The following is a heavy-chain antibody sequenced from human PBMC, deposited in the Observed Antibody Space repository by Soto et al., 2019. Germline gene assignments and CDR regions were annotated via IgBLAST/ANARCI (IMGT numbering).Heavy chain of an antibody. Sequence: SVKVSCKASGFTFTSSAVQWVRQARGQRLEWIGWIVVGSGNTNYAQKFQERVTITRDMSASTAYMELSSLRSEDTAVYYCAADPGIAVAGYYYYYGMDVWGQGTTVTVSS. D-gene: IGHD6-19*01. CDR3: AADPGIAVAGYYYYYGMDV. J-gene: IGHJ6*02. V-gene: IGHV1-58*01. CDR2: IVVGSGNT. CDR1: GFTFTSSA.